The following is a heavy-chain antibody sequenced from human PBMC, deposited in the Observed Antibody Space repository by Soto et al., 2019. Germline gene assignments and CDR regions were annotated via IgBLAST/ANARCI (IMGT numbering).Heavy chain of an antibody. Sequence: SETLSLTCTVSGGSISSYYWSWIRQPPGKGLEWIGYIYYSGSTNYNPSLKSRVTISVDTSKNQFSLKLSSVTAADTAVYYCARIAYGDYGLDYWGQGTLVTVS. CDR3: ARIAYGDYGLDY. J-gene: IGHJ4*02. CDR2: IYYSGST. V-gene: IGHV4-59*08. CDR1: GGSISSYY. D-gene: IGHD4-17*01.